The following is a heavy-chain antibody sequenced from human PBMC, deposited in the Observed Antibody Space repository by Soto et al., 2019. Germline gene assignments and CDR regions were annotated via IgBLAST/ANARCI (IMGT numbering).Heavy chain of an antibody. D-gene: IGHD1-26*01. J-gene: IGHJ4*01. Sequence: SETLSLTXAVSGYSISSGYYWGWIRQPPGKGLEWIASIHYLGSTYQNPSLKRRVNISVDTSKNQFSLKFSSVTAADTAVYYCARVLGGSFYYFDSWGHGTLVTVSS. CDR2: IHYLGST. CDR3: ARVLGGSFYYFDS. V-gene: IGHV4-38-2*01. CDR1: GYSISSGYY.